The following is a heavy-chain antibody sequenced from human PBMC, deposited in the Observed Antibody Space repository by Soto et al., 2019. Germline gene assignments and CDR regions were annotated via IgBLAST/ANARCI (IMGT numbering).Heavy chain of an antibody. D-gene: IGHD3-10*01. CDR1: GFSVSSNY. CDR2: VYNGGAT. J-gene: IGHJ4*02. V-gene: IGHV3-53*04. Sequence: EVRLVESGGGLVQPGGSLRLSCAASGFSVSSNYMTWVRQAPGKGLEWVSLVYNGGATHYAACVKGRFTISTHSSQSTLFLKMNSLRTEDSSTYYCVRGRYGSEIHWGQGTKVTVSS. CDR3: VRGRYGSEIH.